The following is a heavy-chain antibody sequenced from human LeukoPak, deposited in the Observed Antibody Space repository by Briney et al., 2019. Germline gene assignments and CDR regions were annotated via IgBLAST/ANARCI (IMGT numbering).Heavy chain of an antibody. Sequence: GGSLGLSCAASGFTLSSYAMHWVRQAPGKGLEWGAIISYDGSNEHYADSVKGRFTISRDNSKNTLYLQMNSLRAEDTAIYYCTRGRGSYSLDYWGRGTLVTVSS. CDR2: ISYDGSNE. CDR3: TRGRGSYSLDY. CDR1: GFTLSSYA. D-gene: IGHD1-26*01. J-gene: IGHJ4*02. V-gene: IGHV3-30*01.